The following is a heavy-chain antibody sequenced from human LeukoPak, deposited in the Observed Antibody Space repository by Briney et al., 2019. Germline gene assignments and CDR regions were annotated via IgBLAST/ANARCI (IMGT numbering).Heavy chain of an antibody. CDR1: GFTFSSYA. CDR2: ISGSGGST. D-gene: IGHD5-18*01. Sequence: QPGGSLRLSCAASGFTFSSYAMSWVRQAPGKGLEWVSAISGSGGSTYYADSVKGRFTISRDNSKNTLYLQMNSLRAEDTAVYYCAKTLYSYGYDLFEFDPWGQGTLVTVSS. CDR3: AKTLYSYGYDLFEFDP. J-gene: IGHJ5*02. V-gene: IGHV3-23*01.